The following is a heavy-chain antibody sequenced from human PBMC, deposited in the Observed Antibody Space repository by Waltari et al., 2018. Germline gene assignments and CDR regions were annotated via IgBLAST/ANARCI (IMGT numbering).Heavy chain of an antibody. J-gene: IGHJ3*02. CDR3: ARDPITGTYGEDDAFDI. CDR2: IYTSGST. CDR1: GGSISSYY. D-gene: IGHD1-20*01. V-gene: IGHV4-4*07. Sequence: QVQLQESGPGLVKPSETLSLTCTVSGGSISSYYWSWIRQPAGKGLEWIGRIYTSGSTNYNPSLKSRVTMSVDTSKNQFSLKLSSVTAADTAVYYCARDPITGTYGEDDAFDIWGQGTMVTVSS.